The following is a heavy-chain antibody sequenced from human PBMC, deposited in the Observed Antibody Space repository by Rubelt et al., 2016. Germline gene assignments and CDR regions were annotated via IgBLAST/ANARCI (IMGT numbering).Heavy chain of an antibody. J-gene: IGHJ4*02. CDR2: IGGSGGST. CDR3: AKGPRIVPAAFYFDY. D-gene: IGHD2-2*01. Sequence: QATGEGLEWVSFIGGSGGSTNYADSVKGRFTIFRDNSKNTLYMQMNSLRAEDTAVYYCAKGPRIVPAAFYFDYWGQGTLVTVSS. V-gene: IGHV3-23*01.